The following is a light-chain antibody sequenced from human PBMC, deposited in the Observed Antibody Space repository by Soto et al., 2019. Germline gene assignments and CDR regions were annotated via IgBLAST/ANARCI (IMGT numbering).Light chain of an antibody. CDR3: SSYSSSYTLGVV. CDR1: SSDVGGYNY. Sequence: QSALTQPASVSGSPGQSITISCTGTSSDVGGYNYVSWYQQHPGKAPKLMIYDVSNRPSGVSNRFSGSRSGNTASLTISGLQAEDEADYCSSYSSSYTLGVVFGGGTKLTVL. J-gene: IGLJ2*01. V-gene: IGLV2-14*01. CDR2: DVS.